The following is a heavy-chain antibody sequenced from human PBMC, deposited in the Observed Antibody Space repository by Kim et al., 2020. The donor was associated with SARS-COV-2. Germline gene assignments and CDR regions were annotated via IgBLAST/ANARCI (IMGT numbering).Heavy chain of an antibody. CDR2: INHSGST. CDR1: GGSFSGYY. CDR3: ARGRYSSSWYGPHWYFDL. J-gene: IGHJ2*01. Sequence: SETLSLTCAVYGGSFSGYYWSWIRQPPRKGLEWIGEINHSGSTNYNPFLKSRVTISVDTSKNQFSLKLSSVTAADTAVYYCARGRYSSSWYGPHWYFDL. V-gene: IGHV4-34*01. D-gene: IGHD6-13*01.